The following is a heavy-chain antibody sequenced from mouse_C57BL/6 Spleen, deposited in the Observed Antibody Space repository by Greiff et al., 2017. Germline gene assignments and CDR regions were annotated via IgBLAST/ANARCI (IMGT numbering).Heavy chain of an antibody. V-gene: IGHV1-19*01. CDR3: ARAGNYDDRSFGY. CDR2: INPYNGGT. J-gene: IGHJ2*01. Sequence: EVQLQQSGPVLVKPGASVKMSCKASGYTFTDYYMNWVKQSHGKSLEWIGVINPYNGGTSYNKKFKGKATLTVDKSSSTAYMELNSLTSEDSAVYYWARAGNYDDRSFGYWGQGTTLTVSS. CDR1: GYTFTDYY. D-gene: IGHD2-4*01.